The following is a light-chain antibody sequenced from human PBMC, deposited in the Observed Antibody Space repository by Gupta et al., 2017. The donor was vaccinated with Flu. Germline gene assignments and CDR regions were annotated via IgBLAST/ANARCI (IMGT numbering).Light chain of an antibody. CDR1: QSVSPS. J-gene: IGKJ2*01. CDR3: QQRSDLPMYT. CDR2: DAS. V-gene: IGKV3-11*01. Sequence: EVVLTPSPAPLSLSPGERAVLACRASQSVSPSIAWYKQKRGQAPRLLMYDASRRADGVPARFSGSGSGTDFTLTISTREHEDFAVYYCQQRSDLPMYTFGQGTKLEIK.